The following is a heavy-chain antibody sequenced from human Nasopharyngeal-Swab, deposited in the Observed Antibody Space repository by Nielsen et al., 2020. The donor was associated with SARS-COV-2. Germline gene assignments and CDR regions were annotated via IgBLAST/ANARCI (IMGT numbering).Heavy chain of an antibody. CDR1: GFTFSSYG. CDR3: AKDALDFWSGYLYYFDY. D-gene: IGHD3-3*01. J-gene: IGHJ4*02. V-gene: IGHV3-30*02. Sequence: GESLKISCAASGFTFSSYGMHWVRQAPGKGLEWVAVIWYDGSNKYYADSVKGRFTISRDNSKNTLYLQMNSLRAEDTAVYYCAKDALDFWSGYLYYFDYWGQGTLVTVSS. CDR2: IWYDGSNK.